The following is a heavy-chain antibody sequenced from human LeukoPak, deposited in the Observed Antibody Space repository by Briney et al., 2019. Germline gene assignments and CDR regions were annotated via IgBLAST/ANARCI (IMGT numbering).Heavy chain of an antibody. CDR3: AKDRLSSGLPYPDY. D-gene: IGHD6-19*01. CDR1: GFTFSSYA. V-gene: IGHV3-30*04. J-gene: IGHJ4*02. Sequence: PGGSLRLSCAASGFTFSSYAMHWVRQAPGKGLEWVAVISYDGSNKYYADSVKGRFTISRDNSKNTLYLQMNSLRAEDTAVYYCAKDRLSSGLPYPDYWGQGTLVTVSS. CDR2: ISYDGSNK.